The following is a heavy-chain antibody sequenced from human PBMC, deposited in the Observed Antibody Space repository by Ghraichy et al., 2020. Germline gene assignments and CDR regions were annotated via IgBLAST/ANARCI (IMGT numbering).Heavy chain of an antibody. J-gene: IGHJ2*01. CDR1: GGSISNSYYY. V-gene: IGHV4-39*07. D-gene: IGHD6-6*01. Sequence: SETLSLTCTVSGGSISNSYYYWGWIRQPPGKGLEWIGNIFYSGTTYYNPSLRGRVAVSVDTSKNQFSLKLSSVTAADTAVYYCASLIAASDHWYFHLWGRGTLVTVS. CDR2: IFYSGTT. CDR3: ASLIAASDHWYFHL.